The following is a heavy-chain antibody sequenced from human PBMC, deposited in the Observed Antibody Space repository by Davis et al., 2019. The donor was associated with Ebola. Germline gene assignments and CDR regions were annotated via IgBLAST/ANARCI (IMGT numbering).Heavy chain of an antibody. J-gene: IGHJ5*02. CDR1: GGSISSSSYY. V-gene: IGHV4-39*01. CDR2: IYYSGST. D-gene: IGHD1-20*01. Sequence: MPSETLSLTCTVSGGSISSSSYYWGCIRQPPGKGLEWIGSIYYSGSTYYNPSLKSRVTISADTSKNQFSLKLGSVTAADTAVYYCAAAAGLTGTTAEGWFDPWGQGTLVTVSS. CDR3: AAAAGLTGTTAEGWFDP.